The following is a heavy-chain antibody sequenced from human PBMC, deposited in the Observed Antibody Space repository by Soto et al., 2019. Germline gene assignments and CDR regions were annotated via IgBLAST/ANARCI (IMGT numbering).Heavy chain of an antibody. V-gene: IGHV1-2*02. Sequence: ASVKVSCKASGYTFTGYYMHWVRQAPGQGLEWMGWINPNSGGTNYAQKFQGRVTMTRDTSISTAYMELSRLRSDDTAVYYCARVVGIAIMVYANNWFDTWGQGTLVTVSS. CDR1: GYTFTGYY. J-gene: IGHJ5*02. D-gene: IGHD2-8*01. CDR2: INPNSGGT. CDR3: ARVVGIAIMVYANNWFDT.